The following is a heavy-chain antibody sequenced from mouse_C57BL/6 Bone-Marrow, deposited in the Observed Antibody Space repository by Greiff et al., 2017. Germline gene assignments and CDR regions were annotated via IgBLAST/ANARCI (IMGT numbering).Heavy chain of an antibody. J-gene: IGHJ3*02. Sequence: VQLQQSGAELVRPGSSVKMSCKTSGYTFTSYGINWVKQRPGQGLEWIGYIYIGNGYTEYNDKFKGKATLTSDTSSSTAYMQLSSLTSEDSAIYFCASGDGYDGWGQGTLVTVSA. CDR1: GYTFTSYG. CDR2: IYIGNGYT. V-gene: IGHV1-58*01. CDR3: ASGDGYDG. D-gene: IGHD2-2*01.